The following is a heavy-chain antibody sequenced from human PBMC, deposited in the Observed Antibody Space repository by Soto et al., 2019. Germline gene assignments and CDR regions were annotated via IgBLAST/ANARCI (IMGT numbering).Heavy chain of an antibody. CDR1: GYSINNDYY. Sequence: LSLTCAVSGYSINNDYYWGWIRQPPGRGLEYIGSIYRSGSTYYSPSLKSRITISLDTSKNQFSLKLTSVTAADTAVYYCAREARTLEWYVDVWGRGTLVTVSS. CDR3: AREARTLEWYVDV. CDR2: IYRSGST. J-gene: IGHJ2*01. V-gene: IGHV4-38-2*01. D-gene: IGHD6-6*01.